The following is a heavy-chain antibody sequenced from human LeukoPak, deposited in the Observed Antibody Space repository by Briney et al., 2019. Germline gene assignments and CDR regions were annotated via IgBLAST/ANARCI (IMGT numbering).Heavy chain of an antibody. CDR1: GFSFSSYD. Sequence: GGSLRLSCAASGFSFSSYDMYWVRQAPGKGLEWVAFIAYDGSNKYYADSVKGRFTISRDNAKNSLYLQMNSLRAEDTAVYYCARGGMVGAGKGADGDAFDIWGQGTMVTVSS. CDR3: ARGGMVGAGKGADGDAFDI. CDR2: IAYDGSNK. V-gene: IGHV3-30*07. J-gene: IGHJ3*02. D-gene: IGHD1-26*01.